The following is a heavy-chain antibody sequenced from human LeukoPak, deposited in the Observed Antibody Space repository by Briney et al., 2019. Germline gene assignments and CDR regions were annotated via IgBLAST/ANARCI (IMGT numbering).Heavy chain of an antibody. CDR3: AKDWGWKEAFDI. J-gene: IGHJ3*02. CDR2: ISSSSSYI. D-gene: IGHD3-16*01. V-gene: IGHV3-21*04. Sequence: GGSLRLSCAASGFTFSSYSMNWVRQAPGKGLEWVSSISSSSSYIYYADSVKGRFTISRDNSKNTLYLQMNSLRAEDTAVYYCAKDWGWKEAFDIWGQGTMVTVSS. CDR1: GFTFSSYS.